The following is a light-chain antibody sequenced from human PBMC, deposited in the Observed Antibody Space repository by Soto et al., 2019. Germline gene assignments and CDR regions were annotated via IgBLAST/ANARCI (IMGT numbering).Light chain of an antibody. J-gene: IGKJ5*01. CDR2: GAS. V-gene: IGKV3-20*01. Sequence: IVLMQSPDTLSLSPGERSTLSCRASRSLSSFLAWYQQKPGQAPRLLIYGASSRATGIPDRFSGTGSETDFTLTINRLEPEYFAVYYCQQYENSPITFGQGTRLEIK. CDR3: QQYENSPIT. CDR1: RSLSSF.